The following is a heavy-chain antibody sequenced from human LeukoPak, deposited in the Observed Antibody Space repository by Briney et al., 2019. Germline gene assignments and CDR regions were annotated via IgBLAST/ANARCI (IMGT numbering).Heavy chain of an antibody. CDR1: GGTFSSYA. V-gene: IGHV1-69*05. D-gene: IGHD3-22*01. J-gene: IGHJ5*02. CDR2: IIPIFGTG. Sequence: SVKVSCKASGGTFSSYAISWVRQAPGPGLEWMGRIIPIFGTGKYAQKFQVRVTITTAESNSTAYMELSSLRLKDPDVSYYSRDPRYYDRSGYYHWGQGTLVTVSS. CDR3: SRDPRYYDRSGYYH.